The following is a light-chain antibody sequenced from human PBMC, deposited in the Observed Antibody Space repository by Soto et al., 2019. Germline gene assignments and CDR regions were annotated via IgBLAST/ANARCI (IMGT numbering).Light chain of an antibody. V-gene: IGLV1-40*01. J-gene: IGLJ1*01. CDR3: QSYDSSLYV. Sequence: QSVLTQPPSVSGAPGQRVTISCTGSSSNIGAGYDVHWYQQLPGTAPKLLIYGNSNRPSGVPDRFSGSKSGTSASLAITGLQAEDEGDYYCQSYDSSLYVFGTGTKVTVL. CDR1: SSNIGAGYD. CDR2: GNS.